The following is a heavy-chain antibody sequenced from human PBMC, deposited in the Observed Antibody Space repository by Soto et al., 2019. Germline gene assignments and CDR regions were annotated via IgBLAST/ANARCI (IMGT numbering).Heavy chain of an antibody. Sequence: QVQLVQSGAEVKKPGSSVKVSCKASGGTFSSYAISWVRQAPGQGLEWMGGIIPILGTANYAQKFQGRVTITADESTSTAYMELSSLRSEDTAVYYCARHPRQNYYYGMDVWGQGTTVTVSS. CDR3: ARHPRQNYYYGMDV. CDR2: IIPILGTA. CDR1: GGTFSSYA. V-gene: IGHV1-69*12. J-gene: IGHJ6*02.